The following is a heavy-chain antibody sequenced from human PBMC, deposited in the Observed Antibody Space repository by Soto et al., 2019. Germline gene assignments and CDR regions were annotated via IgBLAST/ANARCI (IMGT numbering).Heavy chain of an antibody. J-gene: IGHJ4*02. CDR3: ARHGDSTVVTDFDF. Sequence: PSETLSLTCAVSGGSISSSNWWSWVRQPPGKGLEWIGEIYYSGSTYYNPSLKSRVTISVDTSKNQFSLKLSSVTAADTAVYYCARHGDSTVVTDFDFWGQGTLGTSPQ. CDR1: GGSISSSNW. D-gene: IGHD2-15*01. CDR2: IYYSGST. V-gene: IGHV4-4*02.